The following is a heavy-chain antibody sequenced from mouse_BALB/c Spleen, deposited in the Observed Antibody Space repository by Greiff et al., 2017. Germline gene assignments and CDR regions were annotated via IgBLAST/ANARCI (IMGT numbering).Heavy chain of an antibody. CDR2: INPSNGRT. J-gene: IGHJ3*01. CDR3: ARDEGDYGGFAY. D-gene: IGHD2-4*01. CDR1: GYTFTSYW. Sequence: QVQLQQPGAELVKPGASVKLSCKASGYTFTSYWMHWVKQRPGQGLEWIGEINPSNGRTNYNEKFKSKATLTVDKSSSTAYMQLSSLTSEDSAVYYCARDEGDYGGFAYWGQGTLVTVSA. V-gene: IGHV1S81*02.